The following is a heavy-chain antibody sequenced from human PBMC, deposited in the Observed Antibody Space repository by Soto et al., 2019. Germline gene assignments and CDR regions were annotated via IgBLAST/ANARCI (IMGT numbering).Heavy chain of an antibody. CDR2: INHSGST. CDR1: GGSFRGYY. CDR3: ARTSSYYDFWSGPGFLYGMDV. D-gene: IGHD3-3*01. Sequence: PSETLSLTCAVYGGSFRGYYWGWIRQPPGKGLEWIGEINHSGSTNYNPSLKSRVTISVDTSKNQFSLKLSSVTAADTAVYYCARTSSYYDFWSGPGFLYGMDVWGQGTTVTVSS. V-gene: IGHV4-34*01. J-gene: IGHJ6*02.